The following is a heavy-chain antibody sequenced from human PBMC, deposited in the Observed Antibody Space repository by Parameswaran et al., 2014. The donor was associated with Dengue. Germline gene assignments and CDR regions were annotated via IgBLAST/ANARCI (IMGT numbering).Heavy chain of an antibody. CDR2: ISSSGSII. CDR3: ASALIATAGFGGWYFDN. J-gene: IGHJ4*02. D-gene: IGHD6-13*01. CDR1: GFTFSSYS. Sequence: QAGGSLRLSCAASGFTFSSYSMNWVRQTPGKGLEWVSYISSSGSIIYYTDSVKGRFSISRDNPKNSLYLQMDSLRAEDTAMYYCASALIATAGFGGWYFDNWGQGTLVTVSS. V-gene: IGHV3-48*04.